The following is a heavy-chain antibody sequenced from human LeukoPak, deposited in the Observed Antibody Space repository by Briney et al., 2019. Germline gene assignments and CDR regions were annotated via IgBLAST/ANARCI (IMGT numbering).Heavy chain of an antibody. D-gene: IGHD3-10*01. CDR3: AREGSVNWFDP. V-gene: IGHV4-59*01. J-gene: IGHJ5*02. CDR1: GGSFSGYY. Sequence: PSETLSLTCAVYGGSFSGYYWSWIRQPPGKGLEWIGYIYYSGSTNYNPSLKSRVTISVDTSKNQFSLKLSSVTAADTAVYYCAREGSVNWFDPWGQGTLVTVSS. CDR2: IYYSGST.